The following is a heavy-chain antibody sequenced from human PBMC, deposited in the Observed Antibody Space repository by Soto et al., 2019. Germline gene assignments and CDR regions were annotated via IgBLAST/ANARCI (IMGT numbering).Heavy chain of an antibody. CDR2: IKQDGSEK. CDR1: GFTFSSYW. Sequence: LRLSCAASGFTFSSYWMSWVRQAPGKGLEWVANIKQDGSEKYYVDSVKGRFTISRDNAKNSLYLQMNSLRAEDTAVYYCAREFHIVVPAAMQGYYYYGMDVWGQGTTVTAP. D-gene: IGHD2-2*01. V-gene: IGHV3-7*03. J-gene: IGHJ6*02. CDR3: AREFHIVVPAAMQGYYYYGMDV.